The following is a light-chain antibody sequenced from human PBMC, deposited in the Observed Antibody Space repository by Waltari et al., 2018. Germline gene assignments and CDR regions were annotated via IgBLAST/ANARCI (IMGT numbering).Light chain of an antibody. CDR3: EQHDNSLWT. J-gene: IGKJ1*01. V-gene: IGKV3-20*01. Sequence: EIVLTQSPGTLSLSPGESATLSCRASQSVRSSYLAWYQQKPGQAPRLLIFDASTRASGIPDRFSGSESGTDFNLNITRLEPEDFAVYCCEQHDNSLWTFGQGTKVEVK. CDR1: QSVRSSY. CDR2: DAS.